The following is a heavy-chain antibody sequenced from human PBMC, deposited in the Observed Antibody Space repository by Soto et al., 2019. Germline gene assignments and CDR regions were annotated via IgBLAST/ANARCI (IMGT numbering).Heavy chain of an antibody. J-gene: IGHJ3*02. CDR1: GGSISSGGYY. Sequence: TLSLTCTVSGGSISSGGYYWSWIRQHPGKGLEWIGYIYYSGSTYYNPSLKSRVTISVDTSKNQFSLKLSSVTAADTAVYYCARDQSDIVATIPGAFDIWGQGTMVTVSS. CDR3: ARDQSDIVATIPGAFDI. CDR2: IYYSGST. D-gene: IGHD5-12*01. V-gene: IGHV4-31*03.